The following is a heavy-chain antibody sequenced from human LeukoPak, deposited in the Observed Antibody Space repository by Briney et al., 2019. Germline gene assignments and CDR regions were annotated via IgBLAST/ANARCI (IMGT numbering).Heavy chain of an antibody. CDR1: GGTFSSYA. D-gene: IGHD6-13*01. Sequence: ASEKVSCKASGGTFSSYAISWVRQAPGQGLEWMGGIIPIFGTANYAQKFQGRVTITTDESTSTAYMELSSLRSEGTAVYYCARGYSSSWEYYYYMDVWGKGTTVTVSS. CDR2: IIPIFGTA. CDR3: ARGYSSSWEYYYYMDV. J-gene: IGHJ6*03. V-gene: IGHV1-69*05.